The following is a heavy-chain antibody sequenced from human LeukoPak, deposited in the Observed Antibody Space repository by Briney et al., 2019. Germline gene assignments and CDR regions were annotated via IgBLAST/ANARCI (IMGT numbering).Heavy chain of an antibody. V-gene: IGHV3-21*04. Sequence: GGSLRLSCAASGFTFRDYTMNWVRQSPGKGLEWVSAINKGGTFIKYADSVKGRFVVSRDNAKNSLYLQMNSLRAEDTALYYCAKDIGYSYGYGFDYWGQGTLVTVSS. D-gene: IGHD5-18*01. J-gene: IGHJ4*02. CDR2: INKGGTFI. CDR3: AKDIGYSYGYGFDY. CDR1: GFTFRDYT.